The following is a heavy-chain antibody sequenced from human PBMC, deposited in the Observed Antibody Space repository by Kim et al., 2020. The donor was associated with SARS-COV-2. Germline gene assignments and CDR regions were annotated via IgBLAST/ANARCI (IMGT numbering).Heavy chain of an antibody. CDR3: ARTVGATTDYGMDV. CDR1: GYSISSGNW. J-gene: IGHJ6*02. V-gene: IGHV4-28*01. CDR2: IYYSGST. Sequence: SETLSLTCAVSGYSISSGNWWGWIRQPPGRGLEWIAYIYYSGSTYYNPSLKSRVTMSVDRSKNHFSLKVTSVSAVDTAVYYCARTVGATTDYGMDVWGQG. D-gene: IGHD1-26*01.